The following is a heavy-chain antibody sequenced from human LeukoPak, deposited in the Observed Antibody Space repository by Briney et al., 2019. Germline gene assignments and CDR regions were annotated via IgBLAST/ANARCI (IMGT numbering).Heavy chain of an antibody. CDR1: GGTFSSYA. CDR3: ARDGSRYYDSSGSFDP. Sequence: ASVKVSCKASGGTFSSYAISWVRQAPGQGLEWMGGINPNSGGTNYAQKFQGRVTMTRDTSISTAHMELSRLRSDDTAVYYCARDGSRYYDSSGSFDPWGQGTLVTVSS. V-gene: IGHV1-2*02. D-gene: IGHD3-22*01. CDR2: INPNSGGT. J-gene: IGHJ5*02.